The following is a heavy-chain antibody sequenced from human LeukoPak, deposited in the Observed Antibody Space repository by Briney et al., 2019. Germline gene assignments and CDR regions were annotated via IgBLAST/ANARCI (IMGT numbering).Heavy chain of an antibody. J-gene: IGHJ5*02. CDR1: GDSIISDAYY. CDR3: ARGAAVAGWFDP. CDR2: VYHSGAT. D-gene: IGHD6-19*01. V-gene: IGHV4-30-2*01. Sequence: SQTLSLTCTVSGDSIISDAYYWSWIRQPPGKGLEWIGYVYHSGATYYNASLKSRVTISVDRSKNEFSLNLNSVTAADTAVYYCARGAAVAGWFDPWGQGTLVTVSS.